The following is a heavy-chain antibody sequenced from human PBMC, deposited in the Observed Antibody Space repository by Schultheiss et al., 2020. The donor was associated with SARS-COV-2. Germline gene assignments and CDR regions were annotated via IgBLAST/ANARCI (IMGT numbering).Heavy chain of an antibody. D-gene: IGHD1-26*01. CDR1: GGSISNYY. CDR3: VRPVGSRYFDY. V-gene: IGHV4-59*12. CDR2: IYYSGST. J-gene: IGHJ4*02. Sequence: SETLSLTCTVSGGSISNYYWSWIRQSPGKGLEWIGYIYYSGSTNYNPSLKSRVTISVDTSKNQFSLKLSSVTAADTAVYYCVRPVGSRYFDYWGQGTLVTVSS.